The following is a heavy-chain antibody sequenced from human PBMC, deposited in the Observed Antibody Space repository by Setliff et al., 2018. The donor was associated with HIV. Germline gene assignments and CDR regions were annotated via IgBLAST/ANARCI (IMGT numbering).Heavy chain of an antibody. CDR2: ISAYSGDT. V-gene: IGHV1-18*01. D-gene: IGHD6-13*01. J-gene: IGHJ4*02. CDR1: GYIFSSYG. CDR3: VTSEPYNSSPFH. Sequence: ASVKVSCKASGYIFSSYGITWVRQAPGQGLEWMGWISAYSGDTNYAQKLQGRVTMTTDTSTNTASMELRRLRSNDTAVYYCVTSEPYNSSPFHWGQGTLVTVSS.